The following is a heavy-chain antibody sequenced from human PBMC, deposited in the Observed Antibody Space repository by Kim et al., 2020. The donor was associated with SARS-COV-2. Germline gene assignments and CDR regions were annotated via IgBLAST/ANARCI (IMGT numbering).Heavy chain of an antibody. V-gene: IGHV4-4*02. CDR3: ARDRGLRGSGSYPNYYDSSGYYYYWFDP. CDR2: IYHSGST. Sequence: SETLSLTCAVSGGSISSSNWWSWVRQPPGKGLEWIGEIYHSGSTNYNPSLKSRVTISVDKSKNQFSLKLSSVTAADTAVYYCARDRGLRGSGSYPNYYDSSGYYYYWFDPWGQGTLVTVSS. CDR1: GGSISSSNW. D-gene: IGHD3-22*01. J-gene: IGHJ5*02.